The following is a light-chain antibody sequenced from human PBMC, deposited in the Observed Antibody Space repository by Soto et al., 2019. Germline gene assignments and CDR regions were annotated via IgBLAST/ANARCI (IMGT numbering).Light chain of an antibody. V-gene: IGLV2-14*03. J-gene: IGLJ2*01. CDR1: SSDVGGYDY. CDR2: DVS. Sequence: QSALTQPASVSGSSGQSITISCTGTSSDVGGYDYVSWYQQHPGKAPKLMIYDVSNRPSGVSNRFSGSKSGNTASLTISGLQAEDEADYYCSSFTSSITLVFGGGTKVTVL. CDR3: SSFTSSITLV.